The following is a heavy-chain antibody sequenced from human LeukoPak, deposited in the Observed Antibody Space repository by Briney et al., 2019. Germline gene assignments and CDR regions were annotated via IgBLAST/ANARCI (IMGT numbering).Heavy chain of an antibody. V-gene: IGHV4-30-2*01. Sequence: SETLSLTCTVSGGSISSGGYYWSWIRQPPGKGLEWIGYIYHSGSTYYNPSLKSRVTISVDRSKNQFSLKLSSVTAADTAVYYCARGVVPAAMGPGYSYGPLFDYWGQGTLVTVSS. CDR2: IYHSGST. CDR3: ARGVVPAAMGPGYSYGPLFDY. CDR1: GGSISSGGYY. D-gene: IGHD2-2*01. J-gene: IGHJ4*02.